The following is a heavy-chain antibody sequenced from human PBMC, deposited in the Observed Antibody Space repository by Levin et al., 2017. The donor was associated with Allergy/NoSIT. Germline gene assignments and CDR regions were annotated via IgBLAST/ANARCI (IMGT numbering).Heavy chain of an antibody. Sequence: GESLKISCAASGFTFSDYYMSWIRQAPGKGLEWVSYISSSGSTIYYADSVKGRFTISRDNAKNSLYLQMNSLRAEDTAVYYCARVLDNWNDEVNAFDIWGQGTMVTVSS. CDR1: GFTFSDYY. J-gene: IGHJ3*02. D-gene: IGHD1-20*01. CDR3: ARVLDNWNDEVNAFDI. V-gene: IGHV3-11*01. CDR2: ISSSGSTI.